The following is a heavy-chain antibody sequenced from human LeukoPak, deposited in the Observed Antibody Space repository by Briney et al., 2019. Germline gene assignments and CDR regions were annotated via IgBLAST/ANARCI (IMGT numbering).Heavy chain of an antibody. Sequence: PGGSLRLSCAASGFTFSSYSMNWVRQAPGKGLEWVSYISSSSSYIYYADSVKGRFTISRDNAKNSLYLQMNSLRAEDTAVYYCARDSYCGGDCEGDLFYFDYWGQGTLVTVSS. CDR1: GFTFSSYS. V-gene: IGHV3-21*05. CDR3: ARDSYCGGDCEGDLFYFDY. J-gene: IGHJ4*02. D-gene: IGHD2-21*02. CDR2: ISSSSSYI.